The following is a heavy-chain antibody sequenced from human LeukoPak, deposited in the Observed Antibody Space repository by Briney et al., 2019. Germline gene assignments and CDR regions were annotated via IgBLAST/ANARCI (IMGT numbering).Heavy chain of an antibody. D-gene: IGHD5-12*01. V-gene: IGHV1-18*01. J-gene: IGHJ5*02. CDR1: GYTFTSYG. CDR2: ISAYNGNT. Sequence: ASVKVSCKASGYTFTSYGISWVRQAPGQGLEWTGWISAYNGNTNCAQKLQGRVTMTTDTSTSTAYMELSRLRSDDTAVYYCARDRSGYVGGCFDPWGQGTLVTVSS. CDR3: ARDRSGYVGGCFDP.